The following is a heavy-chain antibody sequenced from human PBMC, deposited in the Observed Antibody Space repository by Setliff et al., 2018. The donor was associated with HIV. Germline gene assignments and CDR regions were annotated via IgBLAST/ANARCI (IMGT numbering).Heavy chain of an antibody. Sequence: KPSETLSLTCGVSGYSISSDYCWGWIRQPPGKGLEWIGNMCHGGNNNYYNPSLKSRVTISVDTSKNQFSLKLSSVTAADTAVYYCARVIMAVAGTPYHFWFDPWGQGTLVTVSS. CDR2: MCHGGNNN. CDR1: GYSISSDYC. J-gene: IGHJ5*02. V-gene: IGHV4-38-2*01. CDR3: ARVIMAVAGTPYHFWFDP. D-gene: IGHD6-19*01.